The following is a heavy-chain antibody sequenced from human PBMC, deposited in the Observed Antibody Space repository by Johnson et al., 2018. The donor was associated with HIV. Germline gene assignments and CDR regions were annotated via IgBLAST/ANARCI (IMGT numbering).Heavy chain of an antibody. CDR2: ISSAGSNK. CDR3: AKDIGDGYNRWGAFDI. D-gene: IGHD5-24*01. CDR1: GFTLSSYA. J-gene: IGHJ3*02. V-gene: IGHV3-30*18. Sequence: QVQLMESGGGVVQPGRSLRLSCAASGFTLSSYAMHWVRQAPGKGLEWVAVISSAGSNKYYADSVTGRFTISRDNSKNTLYLQMNSLRAEDTAVYYCAKDIGDGYNRWGAFDIWGQGTMVTVSS.